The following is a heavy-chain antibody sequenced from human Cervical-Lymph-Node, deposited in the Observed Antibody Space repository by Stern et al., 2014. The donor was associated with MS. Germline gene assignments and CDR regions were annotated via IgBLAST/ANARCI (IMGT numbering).Heavy chain of an antibody. CDR3: ARGAYTYGFDGFSGAFDL. Sequence: VQLVASGGGVVQPGKSLRLSCGTSGFTFTSYAMHWVRQAPGKGLDWVAGVSYDGLNEYYADSVKGRFTISRDNSKKTVSLQMNSLRPEDTALYYCARGAYTYGFDGFSGAFDLWGQGTMVTVSS. V-gene: IGHV3-30*04. CDR2: VSYDGLNE. CDR1: GFTFTSYA. J-gene: IGHJ3*01. D-gene: IGHD5-18*01.